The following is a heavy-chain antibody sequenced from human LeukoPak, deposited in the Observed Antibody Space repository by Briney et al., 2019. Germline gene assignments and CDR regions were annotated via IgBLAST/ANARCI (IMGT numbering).Heavy chain of an antibody. J-gene: IGHJ6*03. CDR2: IRSKANSYAT. V-gene: IGHV3-73*01. Sequence: GGSLRLSCAASGFIFSGSAMHWVRQASGKGLEWVGRIRSKANSYATAYAASVKGRFTISRDDSKNTAYLQMNSLKTEDTAVYYCTRNVDYYYMDVWGKGTTVTVSS. D-gene: IGHD3-16*01. CDR1: GFIFSGSA. CDR3: TRNVDYYYMDV.